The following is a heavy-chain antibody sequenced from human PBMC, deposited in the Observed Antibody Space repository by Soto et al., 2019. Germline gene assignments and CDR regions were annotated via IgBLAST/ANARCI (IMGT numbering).Heavy chain of an antibody. D-gene: IGHD6-13*01. J-gene: IGHJ4*02. CDR2: IIPILGIA. CDR3: ARDLEAAAGPFDY. Sequence: SVKVSCKASGGTFSSYTISWVRQAPGQGLEWMGRIIPILGIANYAQKFQGRVTITADKSTSTAYMELSSLRSEDTAVYYCARDLEAAAGPFDYWGEGTLVNVSS. V-gene: IGHV1-69*04. CDR1: GGTFSSYT.